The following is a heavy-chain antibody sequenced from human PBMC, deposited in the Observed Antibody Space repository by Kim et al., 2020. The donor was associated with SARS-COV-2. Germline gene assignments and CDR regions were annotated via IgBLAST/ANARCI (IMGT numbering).Heavy chain of an antibody. Sequence: GGSLRLSCAASGFSFDDFSMHWVRQAPGKGLEWVSLVSRDGRREFYSDSVKGRFTIFRDNSKNSLYLQMNGLRPEDTALYYCAKKSRGTQWVSFDYWGQG. CDR2: VSRDGRRE. CDR1: GFSFDDFS. D-gene: IGHD6-19*01. V-gene: IGHV3-43*01. J-gene: IGHJ4*02. CDR3: AKKSRGTQWVSFDY.